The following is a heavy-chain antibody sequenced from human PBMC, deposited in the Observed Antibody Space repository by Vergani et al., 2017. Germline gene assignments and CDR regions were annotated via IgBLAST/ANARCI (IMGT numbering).Heavy chain of an antibody. Sequence: VELLESGGGLAQPGGSLRLSCAASGFSFDDYGMHWVRQVPGKGLEWVSGILRETGSIGYADSVRGRFTISRDNAKNTLYLQMNSLRPEDTALYYCTKDWGSRTAGLAYWGRGTPVTVSS. CDR1: GFSFDDYG. V-gene: IGHV3-9*01. CDR3: TKDWGSRTAGLAY. D-gene: IGHD6-13*01. J-gene: IGHJ4*02. CDR2: ILRETGSI.